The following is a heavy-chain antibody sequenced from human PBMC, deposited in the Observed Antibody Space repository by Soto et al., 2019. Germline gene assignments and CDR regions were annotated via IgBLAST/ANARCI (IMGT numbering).Heavy chain of an antibody. CDR2: IIPIFGTA. V-gene: IGHV1-69*13. CDR1: GGIFSSYA. D-gene: IGHD6-13*01. CDR3: AREGYSTATRAHYYYYYGMDV. Sequence: SVKVSCKASGGIFSSYAISWVRQAPGQGLEWMGGIIPIFGTANYAQKFQGRVTITADESTSTAYMELSSLRSEDTAVYYCAREGYSTATRAHYYYYYGMDVWGQGTTVTVSS. J-gene: IGHJ6*02.